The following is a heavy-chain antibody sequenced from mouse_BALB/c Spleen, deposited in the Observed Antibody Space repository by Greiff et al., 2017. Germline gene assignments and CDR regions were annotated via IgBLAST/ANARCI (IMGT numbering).Heavy chain of an antibody. D-gene: IGHD2-1*01. CDR1: GFSLTSYG. CDR3: ARDPYGNYAWFAY. Sequence: VKLMESGPGLVAPSQSLSITCTVSGFSLTSYGVHWVRQPPGKGLEWLGVIWAGGSTNYNSALMSRLSISKDNSKSQVFLKMNSLRTDDTAMYYCARDPYGNYAWFAYWGQGTLVTVSA. CDR2: IWAGGST. J-gene: IGHJ3*01. V-gene: IGHV2-9*02.